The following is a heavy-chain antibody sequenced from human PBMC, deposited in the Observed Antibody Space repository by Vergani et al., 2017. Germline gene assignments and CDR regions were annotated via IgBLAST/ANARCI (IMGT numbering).Heavy chain of an antibody. J-gene: IGHJ4*02. D-gene: IGHD4-17*01. V-gene: IGHV1-69*18. CDR2: IRPIFGTA. Sequence: QVQLVQSGAEVKKPGSSVKVSCKASGGTFSSYAISWVRQAPGQGLEWMGRIRPIFGTANYAQKFQGRVTITADESTSTAYMELSSLRSEDTAVYYCAGEVLLYGDCFDYWGQATLVSVSS. CDR3: AGEVLLYGDCFDY. CDR1: GGTFSSYA.